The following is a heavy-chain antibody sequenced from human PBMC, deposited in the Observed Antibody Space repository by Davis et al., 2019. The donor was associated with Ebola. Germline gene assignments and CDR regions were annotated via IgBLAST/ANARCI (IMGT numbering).Heavy chain of an antibody. CDR3: AGRYCSGGSCYSRGYYYYGMDV. Sequence: SVTVSCKASGGTFSSYAISWVRPAPGQGLEWMGGLIPTFGTANYAQKFQGRVTITADESTSTAYMELSSLRSEDTAVYYCAGRYCSGGSCYSRGYYYYGMDVWGQGTTVTVSS. D-gene: IGHD2-15*01. CDR1: GGTFSSYA. J-gene: IGHJ6*02. CDR2: LIPTFGTA. V-gene: IGHV1-69*13.